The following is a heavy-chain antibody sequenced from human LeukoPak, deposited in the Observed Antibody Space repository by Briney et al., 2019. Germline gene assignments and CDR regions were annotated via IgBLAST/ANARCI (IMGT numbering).Heavy chain of an antibody. Sequence: PGGSLRLSCAASGFTFSSYSMNWVRQAPGKGLEWVSSISSSSSYIYYADSVKGRFTISRDNAKNSLYLQMNSLRAEDTAVYYCARDLLLREAFDIWGQGTMVTVPS. CDR2: ISSSSSYI. D-gene: IGHD3-16*01. J-gene: IGHJ3*02. CDR3: ARDLLLREAFDI. CDR1: GFTFSSYS. V-gene: IGHV3-21*01.